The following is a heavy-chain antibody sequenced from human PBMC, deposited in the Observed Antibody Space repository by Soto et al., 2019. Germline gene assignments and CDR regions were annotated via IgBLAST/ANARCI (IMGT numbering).Heavy chain of an antibody. D-gene: IGHD2-15*01. CDR3: ARHRTGGSYYVDYYGMDV. V-gene: IGHV5-51*01. CDR2: IYPGDSDT. Sequence: GESLKISCKGSGYSFTSYWIGWVRQMPGKGLEWVGIIYPGDSDTRYSPSFQGQVTISADKSISTAYLQWSSLKASDTAMYYCARHRTGGSYYVDYYGMDVWGQGSTVTVSS. CDR1: GYSFTSYW. J-gene: IGHJ6*02.